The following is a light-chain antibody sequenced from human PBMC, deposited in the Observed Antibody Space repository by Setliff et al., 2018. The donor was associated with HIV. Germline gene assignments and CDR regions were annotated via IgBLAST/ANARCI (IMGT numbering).Light chain of an antibody. Sequence: DVQMTQSPSSLSASVGDRVTITCRASHRIIDYLNWYQQQPGKAPKLLIYAASQLHSGVPSRFSGSVYGTTFTLTISSLQPEDIGTYYCQQSYVTPTTFGQGTKVDIK. CDR2: AAS. J-gene: IGKJ1*01. CDR3: QQSYVTPTT. V-gene: IGKV1-39*01. CDR1: HRIIDY.